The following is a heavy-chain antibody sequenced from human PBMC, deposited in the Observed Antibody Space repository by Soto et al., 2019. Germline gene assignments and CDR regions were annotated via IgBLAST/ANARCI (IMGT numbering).Heavy chain of an antibody. V-gene: IGHV3-23*01. J-gene: IGHJ5*02. CDR1: AYTSSAYA. Sequence: PVGPLSISCAATAYTSSAYAMTWVRQAPGTGLEWDSGISGSGGNTFYADSVQVRFTISRDNSKNILYMQMNSLRHEDRAVYYCAICQSGWYRYFGHWGQGTVVTVFS. D-gene: IGHD6-19*01. CDR3: AICQSGWYRYFGH. CDR2: ISGSGGNT.